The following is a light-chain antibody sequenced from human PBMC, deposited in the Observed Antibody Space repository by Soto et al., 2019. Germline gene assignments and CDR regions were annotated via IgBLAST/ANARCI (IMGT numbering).Light chain of an antibody. CDR3: LQHFNFSWT. CDR2: SAS. Sequence: QSRTTPCRAVGEISAITGPARQNISSWLAGYQQKPGRAPKLLIFSASNLQSGVPSRFSGGGSGTDFTLTISSLQADDFANYYCLQHFNFSWTFGKGTKV. J-gene: IGKJ1*01. V-gene: IGKV1-5*01. CDR1: QNISSW.